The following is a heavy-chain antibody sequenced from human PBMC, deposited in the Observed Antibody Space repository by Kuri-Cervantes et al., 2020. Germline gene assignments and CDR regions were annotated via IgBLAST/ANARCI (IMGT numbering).Heavy chain of an antibody. Sequence: GGSLRLSCAASGLTFDNSVMHWVRQGPGKGLEWVSGISRNSGSVAYADSVKGRFTISRDNAKNTLYLQMNSLRAEDTALYYCAKGSGYNSGWLDYWGRGTLVTVSS. D-gene: IGHD6-19*01. CDR2: ISRNSGSV. CDR3: AKGSGYNSGWLDY. J-gene: IGHJ4*02. V-gene: IGHV3-9*01. CDR1: GLTFDNSV.